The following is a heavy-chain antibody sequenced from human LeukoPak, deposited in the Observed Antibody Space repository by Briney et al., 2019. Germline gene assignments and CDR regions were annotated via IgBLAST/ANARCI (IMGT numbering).Heavy chain of an antibody. V-gene: IGHV3-7*01. CDR1: GFTFSHYW. CDR2: IKEDGTEK. J-gene: IGHJ3*01. Sequence: GGSLRLSCAVSGFTFSHYWMSWVRQAPGKGLEWVANIKEDGTEKYYVDSVKGRFTISRDNARNSLYLQMNSLRAEATALYYCARVIGSCTGCAFDLWGQGTMSPYLQ. D-gene: IGHD2-15*01. CDR3: ARVIGSCTGCAFDL.